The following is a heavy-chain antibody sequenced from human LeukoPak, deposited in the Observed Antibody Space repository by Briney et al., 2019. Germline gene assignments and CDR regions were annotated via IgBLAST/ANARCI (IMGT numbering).Heavy chain of an antibody. D-gene: IGHD3-10*01. CDR3: AKQARGVIITFLDY. J-gene: IGHJ4*02. CDR2: IRYDGSNK. CDR1: GFTFSSYG. Sequence: GGSLRLSCAASGFTFSSYGMHWVRQAPGKGLEWVAFIRYDGSNKYYADSVKGRFTISRDNSKNTLYLQMNSLRAEDTAVYYCAKQARGVIITFLDYWGQGTLVTVSS. V-gene: IGHV3-30*02.